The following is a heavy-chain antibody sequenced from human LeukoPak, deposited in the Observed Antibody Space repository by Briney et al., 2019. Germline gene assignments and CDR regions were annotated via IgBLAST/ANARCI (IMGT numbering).Heavy chain of an antibody. CDR3: ARDSYAGVTGDY. V-gene: IGHV1-46*01. J-gene: IGHJ4*02. CDR1: GYTFTSYY. D-gene: IGHD3-10*01. CDR2: INPSSGST. Sequence: ASVKVSCKASGYTFTSYYTHWVRQAPGQGLEWMGIINPSSGSTTYAQKFQDRVTVTRDTSTRTVYMELRSLRSEDTAVYYCARDSYAGVTGDYWGQGTLVTVSS.